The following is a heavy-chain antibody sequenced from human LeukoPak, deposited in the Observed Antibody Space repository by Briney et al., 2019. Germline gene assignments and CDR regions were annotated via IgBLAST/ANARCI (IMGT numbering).Heavy chain of an antibody. Sequence: ASVKVSCKASGHTFTGYYMHWVRQAPRQGLEWMGWINPNSGGTNYAQKFQGRVTMTRDTSISTAYMELSRLRSDDTAVHYCASHSVVVVAASDYWGQGTLVTVSS. V-gene: IGHV1-2*02. D-gene: IGHD2-15*01. J-gene: IGHJ4*02. CDR1: GHTFTGYY. CDR3: ASHSVVVVAASDY. CDR2: INPNSGGT.